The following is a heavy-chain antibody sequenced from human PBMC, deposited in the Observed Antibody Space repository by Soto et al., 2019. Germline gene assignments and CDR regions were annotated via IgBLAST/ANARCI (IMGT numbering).Heavy chain of an antibody. CDR3: ARAGYSNYLFDY. CDR2: IYYIGST. D-gene: IGHD4-4*01. V-gene: IGHV4-31*03. J-gene: IGHJ4*02. CDR1: VGSISSGGYY. Sequence: PSETLSLTCTVSVGSISSGGYYWSWILQHPGKGLEWIGYIYYIGSTYYNPSLKSRVTISVDTSKNQFSLKLSSVTAADTAVYYCARAGYSNYLFDYWGQGTLVTVSS.